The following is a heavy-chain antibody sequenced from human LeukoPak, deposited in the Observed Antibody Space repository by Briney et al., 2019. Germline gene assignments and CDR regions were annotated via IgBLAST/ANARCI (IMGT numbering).Heavy chain of an antibody. V-gene: IGHV1-18*04. Sequence: ASVKVSFKSSGYTFTGYYMHWVRQAPGQGLERMGWISNYKGNTNYAQKLQGRVTMTTDTSTSTAYMDLRSLRSDDTAVYYCARTTLTNARACYFDYWGQGTLVTVSS. CDR1: GYTFTGYY. J-gene: IGHJ4*02. CDR3: ARTTLTNARACYFDY. CDR2: ISNYKGNT. D-gene: IGHD4-11*01.